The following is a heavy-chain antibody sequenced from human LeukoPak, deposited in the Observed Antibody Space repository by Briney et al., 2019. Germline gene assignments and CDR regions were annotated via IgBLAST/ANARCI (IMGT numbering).Heavy chain of an antibody. CDR1: GGSFSGYY. CDR3: ARARVYSSSWFRWFDP. CDR2: INHSGST. J-gene: IGHJ5*02. Sequence: SSETLFLTCAVYGGSFSGYYWSWIRQPPGKGLEWIGEINHSGSTNYNPSLKSRVTISVDTSKNQFSLKLSSVTAADTAVYYCARARVYSSSWFRWFDPWGQGTLVTVSS. D-gene: IGHD6-13*01. V-gene: IGHV4-34*01.